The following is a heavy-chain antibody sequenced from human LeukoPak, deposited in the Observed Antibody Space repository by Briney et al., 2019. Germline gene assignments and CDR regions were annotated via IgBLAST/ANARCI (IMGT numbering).Heavy chain of an antibody. CDR2: INPSGGST. V-gene: IGHV1-46*01. J-gene: IGHJ4*02. CDR1: GYTFTSYY. Sequence: GASVKVSCKASGYTFTSYYMHWVRPAPGQGLEWMGIINPSGGSTSYAQKFQGRVTMTRDTSTSTVYMELSSLRSEDTAVYYCAREVSSIAAAGKVKSFDYWGQGTLVTVSS. CDR3: AREVSSIAAAGKVKSFDY. D-gene: IGHD6-13*01.